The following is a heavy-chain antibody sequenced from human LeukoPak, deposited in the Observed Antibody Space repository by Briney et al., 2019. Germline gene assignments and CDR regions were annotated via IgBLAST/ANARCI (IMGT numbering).Heavy chain of an antibody. D-gene: IGHD6-25*01. J-gene: IGHJ4*02. CDR2: ISSSSSYI. V-gene: IGHV3-21*01. CDR3: ARDLSATYYFDF. Sequence: GGSLRLSCAASGFTFSTYSMNWVRQAPGKGLEWVSSISSSSSYIYYADSVKGRFTISRDNAKNSLYLQMNSLRDEDTAVYYCARDLSATYYFDFWGQGTPVTVS. CDR1: GFTFSTYS.